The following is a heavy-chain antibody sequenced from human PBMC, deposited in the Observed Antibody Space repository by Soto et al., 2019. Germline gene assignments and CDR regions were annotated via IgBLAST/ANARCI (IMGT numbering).Heavy chain of an antibody. CDR3: TGRRGVAVAGTTYFQH. D-gene: IGHD6-19*01. CDR1: GFTFSSYA. V-gene: IGHV3-23*01. Sequence: GGSLRLSCAASGFTFSSYAMSWVRQAPGKGLEWVSAISGSGGSTYYADSVKGRFTISRDNSKNTLYLQMNSLRAEDTAVYYCTGRRGVAVAGTTYFQHWGQGTLVTVSS. J-gene: IGHJ1*01. CDR2: ISGSGGST.